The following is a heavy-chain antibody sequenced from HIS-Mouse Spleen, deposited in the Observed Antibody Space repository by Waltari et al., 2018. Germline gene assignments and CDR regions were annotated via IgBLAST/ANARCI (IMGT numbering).Heavy chain of an antibody. J-gene: IGHJ4*02. CDR3: ARGPDSGSSLSPDY. D-gene: IGHD1-26*01. V-gene: IGHV3-21*01. Sequence: EVQLLESGGGLVKPGGSLRLSCAASGFTFSSYSMNWVRQAPGKGLEWVSSISSSSYIYYADSVKGRFTISRDNAKNSLYLQMNSLRAEDTAVYYCARGPDSGSSLSPDYWGQGTLVTVSS. CDR1: GFTFSSYS. CDR2: ISSSSYI.